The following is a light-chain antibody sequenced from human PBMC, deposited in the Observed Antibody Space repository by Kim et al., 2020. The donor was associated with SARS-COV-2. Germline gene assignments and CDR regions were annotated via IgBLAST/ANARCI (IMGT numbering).Light chain of an antibody. CDR2: KAS. Sequence: DIQMTQSPSTLSSSVGDRVTITCRASQSISSWLAWYQQKPGKAPKLLIYKASTLESGVPSRFSGSGSGTEFTLTISSLQPDDFATYYCQQFNSYPYTFGQGTKLEIK. V-gene: IGKV1-5*03. CDR3: QQFNSYPYT. J-gene: IGKJ2*01. CDR1: QSISSW.